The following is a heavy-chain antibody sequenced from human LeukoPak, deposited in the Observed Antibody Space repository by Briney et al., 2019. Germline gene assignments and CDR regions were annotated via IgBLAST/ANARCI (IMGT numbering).Heavy chain of an antibody. V-gene: IGHV4-34*01. D-gene: IGHD3-10*01. Sequence: SETLSLTCAVYGGSFSGYYWSWIRQPPGKGLEWIGEINHSGSTNYNPSLKSRVTISVDTSKNQFSLKLSSVTAADTAVYYCSKSRGSGNYFDSWGQGALVTVSS. J-gene: IGHJ4*02. CDR3: SKSRGSGNYFDS. CDR1: GGSFSGYY. CDR2: INHSGST.